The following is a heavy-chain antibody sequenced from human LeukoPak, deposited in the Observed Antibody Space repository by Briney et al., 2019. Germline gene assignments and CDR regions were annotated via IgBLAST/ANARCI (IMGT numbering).Heavy chain of an antibody. CDR1: GGSFSGYY. D-gene: IGHD3-3*01. J-gene: IGHJ6*03. Sequence: SETLSLTCAVYGGSFSGYYWSWIRQPPGKGLEWIGEINHSGSTNYNPSLKSRVTISVDTSKNQFSLKLSSVTAADTAVYYCARAWSGYLGYYYYMDVWGKGTTVTASS. CDR2: INHSGST. CDR3: ARAWSGYLGYYYYMDV. V-gene: IGHV4-34*01.